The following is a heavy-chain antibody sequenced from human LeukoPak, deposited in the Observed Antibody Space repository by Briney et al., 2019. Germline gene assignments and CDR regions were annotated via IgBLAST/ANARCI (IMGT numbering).Heavy chain of an antibody. V-gene: IGHV1-2*06. Sequence: ASVTVSCKASGYTFTGYYMHWVRQAPGQGLEWMGRINPNSGGTNYAQKFQGRVTMTRDTSISTAYMELSRLRSDDTAVYYCAREAYDFWSGYDYWGQGTLVTVSS. J-gene: IGHJ4*02. D-gene: IGHD3-3*01. CDR1: GYTFTGYY. CDR2: INPNSGGT. CDR3: AREAYDFWSGYDY.